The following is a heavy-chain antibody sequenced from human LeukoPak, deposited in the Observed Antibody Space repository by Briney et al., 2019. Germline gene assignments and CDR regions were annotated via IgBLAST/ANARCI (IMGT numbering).Heavy chain of an antibody. V-gene: IGHV3-30*02. Sequence: GVSLRLSCAASGFTFSSYGMHWVRQAPGKGLEWVAFIRHDGSNKYCADSVKGRFTISRDNSKNTLYLQMNSLRAEDTAVYYCAKAAPYDAFDIWGQGTMVTVSS. J-gene: IGHJ3*02. CDR1: GFTFSSYG. CDR3: AKAAPYDAFDI. CDR2: IRHDGSNK.